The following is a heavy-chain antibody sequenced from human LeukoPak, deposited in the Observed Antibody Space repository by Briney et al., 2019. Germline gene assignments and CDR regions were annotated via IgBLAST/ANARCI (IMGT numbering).Heavy chain of an antibody. CDR3: ARHRSYGDIDY. Sequence: SETLSLTCAVYGGSFSGYYWSWIRQPPGKGLEWIGEINHSGSTNYNPSLKSRFTISVDTSKNQFSLKLSSVTAADTAVYYCARHRSYGDIDYWGQGTLVTVSS. CDR1: GGSFSGYY. CDR2: INHSGST. J-gene: IGHJ4*02. V-gene: IGHV4-34*01. D-gene: IGHD4-17*01.